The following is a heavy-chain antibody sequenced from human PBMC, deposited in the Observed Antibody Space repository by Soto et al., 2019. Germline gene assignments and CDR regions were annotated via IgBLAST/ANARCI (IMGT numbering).Heavy chain of an antibody. CDR2: IYYSGST. D-gene: IGHD6-13*01. CDR1: GGSISSSSYY. J-gene: IGHJ6*02. V-gene: IGHV4-39*01. CDR3: ARHVSISLYSRYYYYGMDV. Sequence: SETLSLTCTVSGGSISSSSYYWGWIRQPPGKGLEWIGSIYYSGSTYYNPSLKSRVTISVDTSKNQFSLKLSSVTAADTAVYYCARHVSISLYSRYYYYGMDVWGQGTTVTVSS.